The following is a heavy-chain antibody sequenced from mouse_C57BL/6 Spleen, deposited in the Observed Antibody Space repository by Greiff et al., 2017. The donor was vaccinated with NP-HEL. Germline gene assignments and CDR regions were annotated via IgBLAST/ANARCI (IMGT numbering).Heavy chain of an antibody. V-gene: IGHV5-17*01. Sequence: EVQVVESGGGLVKPGGSLKLSCAASGFTFSDYGMHWVRQAPEKGLEWVAYISSGSSTIYYADTVQGRFTISRDNAKNTLFLQMTSLRSEDTAMYYCARNTYYGSSLDYWGQGTTLTVSS. J-gene: IGHJ2*01. CDR3: ARNTYYGSSLDY. CDR2: ISSGSSTI. D-gene: IGHD1-1*01. CDR1: GFTFSDYG.